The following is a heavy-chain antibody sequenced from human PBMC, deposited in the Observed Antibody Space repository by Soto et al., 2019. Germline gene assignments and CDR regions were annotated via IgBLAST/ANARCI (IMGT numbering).Heavy chain of an antibody. V-gene: IGHV4-39*01. CDR1: GCSISSSSYH. Sequence: PXETLSLTCTVSGCSISSSSYHWGWIRQPRGKGLEWIGSIYYSGSTYYNPSLKSRVTISVDTSKSQFSLKLTSVTAADTAVYYCARHSNYYDVLTGYFSSTYNWFDPWGQGTLVTVSS. CDR2: IYYSGST. D-gene: IGHD3-9*01. J-gene: IGHJ5*02. CDR3: ARHSNYYDVLTGYFSSTYNWFDP.